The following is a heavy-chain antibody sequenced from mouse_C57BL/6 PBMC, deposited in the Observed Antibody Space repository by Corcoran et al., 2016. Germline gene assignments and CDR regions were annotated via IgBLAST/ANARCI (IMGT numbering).Heavy chain of an antibody. J-gene: IGHJ2*01. Sequence: DVQLQESGPGLVKPSQSLSLTCSVTGYSITSGYYWNWIRQFPGNKLEWMGYISYDGSNNYNPSLKNRISITRDTSKNQFFLKLNSVTTEDTATYYCARGSGPGDYWGQGTTLTVSS. D-gene: IGHD3-2*02. CDR2: ISYDGSN. CDR3: ARGSGPGDY. CDR1: GYSITSGYY. V-gene: IGHV3-6*01.